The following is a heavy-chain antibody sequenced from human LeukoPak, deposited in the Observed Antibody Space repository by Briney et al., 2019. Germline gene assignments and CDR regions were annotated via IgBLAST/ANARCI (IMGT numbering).Heavy chain of an antibody. D-gene: IGHD3-10*01. CDR1: GGSFSGYY. CDR3: ARNGPMVRGVNLGLDY. CDR2: INHSGST. J-gene: IGHJ4*02. Sequence: PSETLSLTCAVYGGSFSGYYWSWIRQPPGKGLEWIGEINHSGSTNYNASLKSRVTITVDTSKNQFSLKRSSVTAADTAVYYCARNGPMVRGVNLGLDYWGQGTLVTVSS. V-gene: IGHV4-34*01.